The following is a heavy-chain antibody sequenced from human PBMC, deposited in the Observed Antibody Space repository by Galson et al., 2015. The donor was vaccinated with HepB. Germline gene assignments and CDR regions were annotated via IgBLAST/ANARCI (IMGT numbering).Heavy chain of an antibody. Sequence: SVKVSCKASGYTFTSYGISWVRQAPGQGLEWMGWISAYNGNTNYAQKLQGRVTMTTDTSTSTAYMELRSLRSDDTAVYYCARVTGIQLWFVPYNWFDPWGQGTLVTFSS. D-gene: IGHD5-18*01. V-gene: IGHV1-18*01. CDR3: ARVTGIQLWFVPYNWFDP. CDR2: ISAYNGNT. CDR1: GYTFTSYG. J-gene: IGHJ5*02.